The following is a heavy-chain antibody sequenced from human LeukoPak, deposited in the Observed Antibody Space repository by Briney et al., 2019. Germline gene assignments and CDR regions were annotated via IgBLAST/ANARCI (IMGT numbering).Heavy chain of an antibody. J-gene: IGHJ3*02. CDR2: IFHSGIT. CDR1: GGSFSGYY. V-gene: IGHV4-34*12. Sequence: SETLSLTCAVSGGSFSGYYWSWVRQPPGKGLEGIGEIFHSGITTYTPSLKSRLTISSDTSNNHFSLNLTSVTPADTAVYYCARFGSSTWYKAAFHIWGQGTMVTVAS. CDR3: ARFGSSTWYKAAFHI. D-gene: IGHD6-13*01.